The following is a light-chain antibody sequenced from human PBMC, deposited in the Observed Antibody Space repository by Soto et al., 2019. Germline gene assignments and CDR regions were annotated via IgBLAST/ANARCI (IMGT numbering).Light chain of an antibody. CDR3: QQYINWPPLT. J-gene: IGKJ4*01. CDR1: QSVSSN. Sequence: EIVMTQSPATLSVSPGERATLSCRASQSVSSNLAWYQQKPGQAPRLLIFGATTRATNISARFTGSGSGTEFTLTISSLQSEDFAVYYCQQYINWPPLTFGGGTKVDIK. CDR2: GAT. V-gene: IGKV3-15*01.